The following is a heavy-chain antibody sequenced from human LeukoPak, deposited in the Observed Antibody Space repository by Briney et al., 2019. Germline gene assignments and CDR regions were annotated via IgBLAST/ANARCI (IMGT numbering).Heavy chain of an antibody. J-gene: IGHJ5*02. D-gene: IGHD7-27*01. CDR2: INHSGST. CDR3: ARGPQGRNWFDP. V-gene: IGHV4-34*01. Sequence: SETLSLTCAVYGGSFSGYYWSWIRQPPGKGLEWIGEINHSGSTNYNPSLKSRVTISVDTSKNQFSLKLSSATAADTAVYYCARGPQGRNWFDPWGQGTLVTVSS. CDR1: GGSFSGYY.